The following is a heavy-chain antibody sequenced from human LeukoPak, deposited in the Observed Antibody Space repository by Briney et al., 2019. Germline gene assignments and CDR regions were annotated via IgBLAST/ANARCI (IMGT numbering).Heavy chain of an antibody. J-gene: IGHJ4*02. CDR1: GGTFSSCA. V-gene: IGHV1-69*13. Sequence: ASVKVSCKASGGTFSSCAISWVRQAPGQGLEWMGGIIPIFGTANYAQKFQGRVAITADESTSTAYMELSSLRSEDTAVYYCARALPVAGRSPFDYWGQGTLVTVSS. CDR3: ARALPVAGRSPFDY. CDR2: IIPIFGTA. D-gene: IGHD6-19*01.